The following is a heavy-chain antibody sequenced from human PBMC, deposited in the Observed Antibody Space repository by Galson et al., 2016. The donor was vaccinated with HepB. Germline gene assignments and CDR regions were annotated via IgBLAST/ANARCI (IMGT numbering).Heavy chain of an antibody. CDR3: AKDGGYTYAVGY. CDR2: ISSDGGKQ. D-gene: IGHD5-18*01. CDR1: GFTFHTSA. V-gene: IGHV3-30-3*01. J-gene: IGHJ4*02. Sequence: SLRLSCAASGFTFHTSAVHWVRQAPGKGLEWVAGISSDGGKQFYADSVTGRFTISRDNSKDTLYLQMNSLRAEDTAVYYCAKDGGYTYAVGYWGRGTLVTVSS.